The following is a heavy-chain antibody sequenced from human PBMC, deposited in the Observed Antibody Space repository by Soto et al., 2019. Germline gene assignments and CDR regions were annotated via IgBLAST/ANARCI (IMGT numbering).Heavy chain of an antibody. J-gene: IGHJ6*02. V-gene: IGHV1-69*08. CDR2: IIPMFGIA. Sequence: QVQLVQSGAEVKKPGSSVKVSCKDSGDTFNSYTITWVRQAPGQGLEWMGRIIPMFGIASYAQNFQGRVTITANKSTSTAYMELSSLRSEDTAVYYCAREWGRSDLVPAAISAMDVWGQGTTVTVSS. D-gene: IGHD2-2*01. CDR1: GDTFNSYT. CDR3: AREWGRSDLVPAAISAMDV.